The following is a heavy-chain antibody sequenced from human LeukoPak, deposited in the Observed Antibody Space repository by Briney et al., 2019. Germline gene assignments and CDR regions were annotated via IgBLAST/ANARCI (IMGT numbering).Heavy chain of an antibody. V-gene: IGHV3-74*01. CDR2: INTDGSST. CDR1: GFTFSSYW. J-gene: IGHJ6*03. D-gene: IGHD5-18*01. CDR3: ARSGYSYGSDYYYYMDV. Sequence: GGSLRLSCAASGFTFSSYWMHWVRQAPGKGLVWVSRINTDGSSTSYADSVKGRFTISRDNAKNTLYLQMNSLRAEDTAVYYCARSGYSYGSDYYYYMDVWGKGTTVTVSS.